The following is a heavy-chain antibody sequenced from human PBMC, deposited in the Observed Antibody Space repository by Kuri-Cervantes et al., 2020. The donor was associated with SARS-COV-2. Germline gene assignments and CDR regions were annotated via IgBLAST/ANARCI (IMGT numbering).Heavy chain of an antibody. Sequence: GESLKISCTASGFTFGDYAMSWVRQAPGKGLEWVGFIRSKAYGGKTEYAASVKGRFTISRDDSKSIAYLQMNSLKTEDTAVYYCTRGAGYSSGWYAEYFQHWGQGTLVTVSS. CDR2: IRSKAYGGKT. CDR1: GFTFGDYA. CDR3: TRGAGYSSGWYAEYFQH. V-gene: IGHV3-49*04. J-gene: IGHJ1*01. D-gene: IGHD6-19*01.